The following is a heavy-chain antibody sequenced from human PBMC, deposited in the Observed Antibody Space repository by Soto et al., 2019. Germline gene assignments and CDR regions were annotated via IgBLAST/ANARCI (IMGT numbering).Heavy chain of an antibody. CDR3: ARGITGRGGGYFDY. CDR1: GFTFSSYA. J-gene: IGHJ4*02. D-gene: IGHD1-20*01. Sequence: EVQLLESGEGLVQPGGSLRLSCAASGFTFSSYATHWVRQAPGKGLDSVSAISSKGGSTYYADSVKCRFTIARDNSYNTRYLQMGILRAEDMAVYYCARGITGRGGGYFDYWGQGTMVTVSS. V-gene: IGHV3-64*02. CDR2: ISSKGGST.